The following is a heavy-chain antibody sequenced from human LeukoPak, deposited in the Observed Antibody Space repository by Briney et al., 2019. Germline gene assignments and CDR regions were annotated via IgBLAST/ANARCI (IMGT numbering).Heavy chain of an antibody. V-gene: IGHV4-30-2*01. Sequence: SQTLSHTCAVSGGSISSGGYSWSWIRQPPGKGLEWIGYIYHSGSTYYNPSLKSRVTISVDRSKNQFSLKLSSVTAADTAVYYCARESVMVRGEGWFDPWGQGTLVTVSS. J-gene: IGHJ5*02. CDR3: ARESVMVRGEGWFDP. CDR1: GGSISSGGYS. D-gene: IGHD3-10*01. CDR2: IYHSGST.